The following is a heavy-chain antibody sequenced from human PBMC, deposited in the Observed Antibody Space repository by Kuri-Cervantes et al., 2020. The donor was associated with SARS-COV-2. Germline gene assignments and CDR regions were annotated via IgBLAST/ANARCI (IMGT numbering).Heavy chain of an antibody. J-gene: IGHJ5*02. V-gene: IGHV4-59*08. D-gene: IGHD4-17*01. CDR3: ARHERTVGFGDYIRWLDP. CDR1: GGSISAYY. Sequence: GSLRLSCTVSGGSISAYYWGWIRQPPGKGLEWIGYIYNSGSTKYNPSLKSRVTISVDTSKNQFSLKLTSVTAADTAVYYCARHERTVGFGDYIRWLDPWGQGTLVTSYS. CDR2: IYNSGST.